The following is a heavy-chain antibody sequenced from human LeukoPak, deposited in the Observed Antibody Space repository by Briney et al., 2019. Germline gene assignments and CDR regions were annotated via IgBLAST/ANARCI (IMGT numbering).Heavy chain of an antibody. CDR2: ISSSGSTI. V-gene: IGHV3-11*01. J-gene: IGHJ4*02. D-gene: IGHD2-21*02. Sequence: PGGSLRLSCAASGFTFSDYYMSWVRQAPGKGLEWVSYISSSGSTIYYADSVKGRFTISRDNAKNSLYLRMNSLRAEDTAVYYCARDPLSMYCGGDCYPLWGQGTLVTVSS. CDR1: GFTFSDYY. CDR3: ARDPLSMYCGGDCYPL.